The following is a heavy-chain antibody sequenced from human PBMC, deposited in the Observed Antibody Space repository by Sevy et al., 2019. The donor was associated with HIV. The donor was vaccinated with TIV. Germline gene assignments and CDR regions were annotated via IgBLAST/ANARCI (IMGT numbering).Heavy chain of an antibody. CDR1: GFTFSSYA. J-gene: IGHJ3*02. D-gene: IGHD1-26*01. V-gene: IGHV3-30-3*01. CDR2: ISYDGSNK. CDR3: ARETRSGNDAFDI. Sequence: GGSLRLSCAASGFTFSSYAMHWVRQAPGKGLEWVAVISYDGSNKYYADSVKGRFTISRDNSKNTLYLQMNSLRAEDTAVHYCARETRSGNDAFDIWGQGTMVTVSS.